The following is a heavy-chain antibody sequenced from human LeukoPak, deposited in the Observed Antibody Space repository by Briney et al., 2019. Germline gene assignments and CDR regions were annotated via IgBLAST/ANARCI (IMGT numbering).Heavy chain of an antibody. CDR2: IERDGSST. CDR1: GFTFTNYW. CDR3: ARAAYSSSPDY. D-gene: IGHD6-6*01. V-gene: IGHV3-74*01. J-gene: IGHJ4*02. Sequence: GGSLRLSCAASGFTFTNYWMLWVRQAPGKGLVWVSRIERDGSSTRYADPVKGRFLVSRDNAKNTVDLQMNSLRAEDTAVYYCARAAYSSSPDYWGQGALVTVSS.